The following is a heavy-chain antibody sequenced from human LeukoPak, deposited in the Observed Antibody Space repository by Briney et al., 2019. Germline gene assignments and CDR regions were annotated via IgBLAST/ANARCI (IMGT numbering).Heavy chain of an antibody. V-gene: IGHV4-59*11. CDR1: GGSISSHY. J-gene: IGHJ6*03. CDR2: IYYSGST. Sequence: SETLSLTCTVSGGSISSHYWSWIRQPPGKGLEWIGYIYYSGSTNYNPSLKSRVTISVDTSKNQFSLKLSSVTAADTAVYYCARGRRSGVGATPVYYMDVWGKGTTVTVSS. D-gene: IGHD1-26*01. CDR3: ARGRRSGVGATPVYYMDV.